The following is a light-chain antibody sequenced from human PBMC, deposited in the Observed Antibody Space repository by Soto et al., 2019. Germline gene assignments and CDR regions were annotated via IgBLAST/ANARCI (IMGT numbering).Light chain of an antibody. CDR3: QQYGSSRWT. CDR1: QSVSSSY. J-gene: IGKJ1*01. Sequence: EIVLTQSPGTLSLSPGERATLSCMASQSVSSSYLAWYQQKPGQAPRLLIYSVSTRATGIADRFSGSGSGTDFTLTISRLEPADFALYYCQQYGSSRWTFGQGTKVDIK. CDR2: SVS. V-gene: IGKV3-20*01.